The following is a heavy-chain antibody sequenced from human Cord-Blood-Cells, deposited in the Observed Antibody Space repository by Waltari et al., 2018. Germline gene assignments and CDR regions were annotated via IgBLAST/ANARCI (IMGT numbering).Heavy chain of an antibody. CDR1: GFTFSRYA. Sequence: GFTFSRYAMHWVRQAPGKGLEWVAVISYDGSNKYYADSVKGRFTISRDNSKNTLYLQMNSLRAEDTAVYYCVAYYYGMDVWGQGTTVTVSS. V-gene: IGHV3-30-3*01. J-gene: IGHJ6*02. CDR2: ISYDGSNK. CDR3: VAYYYGMDV.